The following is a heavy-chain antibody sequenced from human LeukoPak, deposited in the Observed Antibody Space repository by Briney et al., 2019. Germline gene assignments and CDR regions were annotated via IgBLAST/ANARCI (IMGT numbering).Heavy chain of an antibody. J-gene: IGHJ4*02. CDR2: ISGSGGST. CDR1: GFTFSSCA. D-gene: IGHD2-15*01. V-gene: IGHV3-23*01. CDR3: AKETRYCSGGSCRAVTYYFDY. Sequence: GGSLRLSCAASGFTFSSCAMSWVRQAPGKGLEWVSAISGSGGSTYYADSVKGRFTISRDNSKNTLYLQMNSLRAEDTAVYYCAKETRYCSGGSCRAVTYYFDYWGQGTLVTVSS.